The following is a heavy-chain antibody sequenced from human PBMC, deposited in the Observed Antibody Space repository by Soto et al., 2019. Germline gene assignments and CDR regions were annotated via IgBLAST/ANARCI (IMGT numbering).Heavy chain of an antibody. CDR1: GFTFSSYG. CDR2: ISYNGNNK. D-gene: IGHD3-22*01. J-gene: IGHJ4*02. CDR3: ANYTFYHGSSGYYSFDF. Sequence: PGGSLRLSCAASGFTFSSYGMHWVRQAPGKGLEWVAVISYNGNNKNYVDSVKGRFTISRDNSKNTLYLEMNSLRTEDTAVYYSANYTFYHGSSGYYSFDFWGQGTLVTVSS. V-gene: IGHV3-30*18.